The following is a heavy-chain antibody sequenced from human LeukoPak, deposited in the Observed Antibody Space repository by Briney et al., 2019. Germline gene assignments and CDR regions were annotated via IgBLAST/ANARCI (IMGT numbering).Heavy chain of an antibody. J-gene: IGHJ4*02. CDR3: AREVEATHYFDY. CDR1: GYTFTSYY. V-gene: IGHV1-46*01. D-gene: IGHD5-12*01. CDR2: VNPSGGST. Sequence: ASVKVSCKASGYTFTSYYMHWVRQAPGQGLEWMGIVNPSGGSTSYAQKFQGRVTMTRDTSTSTVYMELSSLRSEDTAVYYCAREVEATHYFDYWGQGTLVTVSS.